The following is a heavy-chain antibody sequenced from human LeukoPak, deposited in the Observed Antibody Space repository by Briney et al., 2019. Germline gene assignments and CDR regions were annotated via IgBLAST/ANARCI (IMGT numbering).Heavy chain of an antibody. Sequence: PGGSLRLSCAASGFTFSNAWMSWVRQAPGKGLEWVGRIKSKTDGGTTDYAAPVKGRFTISRDDSKNTLYPQMNSLKTEDTAVYYCTTDLYYYDSSGYYSTGDYWGQGTLVTVSS. V-gene: IGHV3-15*01. CDR3: TTDLYYYDSSGYYSTGDY. CDR2: IKSKTDGGTT. CDR1: GFTFSNAW. J-gene: IGHJ4*02. D-gene: IGHD3-22*01.